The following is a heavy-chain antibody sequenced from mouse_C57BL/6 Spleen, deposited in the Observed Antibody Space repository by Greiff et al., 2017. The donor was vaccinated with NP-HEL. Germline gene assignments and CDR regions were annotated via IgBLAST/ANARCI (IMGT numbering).Heavy chain of an antibody. J-gene: IGHJ4*01. V-gene: IGHV1-4*01. CDR3: ALSGWYAMDY. D-gene: IGHD3-2*02. Sequence: QVQLQQSGAELARPGASVKMSCKASGYTFTSYTMHWVKQRPGQGLEWIGYINPSSGYTKYNQKFKDKATLTADKSSSTAYMQLSSLTSEDSAVYYCALSGWYAMDYWGQGTSVTVSS. CDR1: GYTFTSYT. CDR2: INPSSGYT.